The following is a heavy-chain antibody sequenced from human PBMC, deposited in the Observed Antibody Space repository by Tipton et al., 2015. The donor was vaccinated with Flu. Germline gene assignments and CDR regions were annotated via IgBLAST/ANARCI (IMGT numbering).Heavy chain of an antibody. V-gene: IGHV1-46*01. CDR3: AREAYCGGDCYNYYYGMDV. J-gene: IGHJ6*02. CDR1: GYTFTSYY. CDR2: INPSGGST. D-gene: IGHD2-21*01. Sequence: QVQLVQSGAEVKKPGASVKVSCKASGYTFTSYYMHWVRQAPGQGLEWMGIINPSGGSTSYAQKFQGRVTMTRDTSTSTVYMELSSLRSEDTAVYYCAREAYCGGDCYNYYYGMDVWGQGTTVTVPS.